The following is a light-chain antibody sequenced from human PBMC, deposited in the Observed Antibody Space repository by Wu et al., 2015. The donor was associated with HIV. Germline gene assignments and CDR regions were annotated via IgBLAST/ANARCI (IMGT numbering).Light chain of an antibody. V-gene: IGKV3-20*01. J-gene: IGKJ2*01. CDR2: DTF. CDR3: QHYGTSSYT. Sequence: EIVLTQSPGTLSVSPGERATLSCRASQTVSNTNLAWYQQKRGQAPRLLIYDTFNRATGVPDRFSGSGSGTDFTLTISRLEPEDFAVYYCQHYGTSSYTFGQGTKAWRSN. CDR1: QTVSNTN.